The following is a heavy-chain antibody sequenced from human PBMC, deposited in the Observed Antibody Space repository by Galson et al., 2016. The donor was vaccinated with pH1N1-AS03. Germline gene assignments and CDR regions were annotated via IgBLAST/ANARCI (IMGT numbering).Heavy chain of an antibody. V-gene: IGHV3-7*03. D-gene: IGHD3-3*01. CDR2: IHPDGSEK. CDR3: GRELWGGCEY. J-gene: IGHJ4*02. CDR1: GFGFSTYW. Sequence: SLRLSCAASGFGFSTYWMSWVRQAPGKGPEWVANIHPDGSEKYYGDSVKGRFTISRDNAKNSLDLQMNSLRAEDTAVYYCGRELWGGCEYWGQGTLVTVSS.